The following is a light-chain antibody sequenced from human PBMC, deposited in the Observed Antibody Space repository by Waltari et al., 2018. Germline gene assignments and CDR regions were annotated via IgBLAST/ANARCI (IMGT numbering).Light chain of an antibody. Sequence: QSALTQPASVSGSPGPSITISCPGTSSDIGRYNYVSWYQHHPGKAPKLMIFDVNNRPSGVSNRFSGSKSGNTASLTISGLQAEDEADYYCSSYTTTSSLLVVFGGGTKLTVL. CDR1: SSDIGRYNY. CDR2: DVN. V-gene: IGLV2-14*03. J-gene: IGLJ2*01. CDR3: SSYTTTSSLLVV.